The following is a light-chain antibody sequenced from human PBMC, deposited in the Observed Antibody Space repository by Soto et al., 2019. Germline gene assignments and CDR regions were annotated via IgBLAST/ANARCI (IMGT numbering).Light chain of an antibody. CDR3: STSSSTSTTCV. J-gene: IGLJ3*02. V-gene: IGLV2-14*01. CDR2: AVS. Sequence: QSVLTQPASASGSPGQSITISCTGTSSDVGGYNYVSWYQQHPGKAPKLMIYAVSNRPSGVSNRFSGSKSGNTASLTISGLQAEDEADYYCSTSSSTSTTCVFGGGTQL. CDR1: SSDVGGYNY.